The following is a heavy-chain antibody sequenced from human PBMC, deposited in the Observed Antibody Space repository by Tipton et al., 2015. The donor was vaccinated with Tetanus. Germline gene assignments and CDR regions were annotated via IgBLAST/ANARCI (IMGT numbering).Heavy chain of an antibody. CDR2: IYYSGST. V-gene: IGHV4-61*01. J-gene: IGHJ4*02. Sequence: TLSLTCTVSGGSVSSGSYYWSWIRQPPGKGLEWIGYIYYSGSTNYNPSLKSRVTMSVDTSKNQFSLKLSSVTAADTAVYYCARGPMVRGVTRFDYWGQGTLVTVSS. CDR3: ARGPMVRGVTRFDY. D-gene: IGHD3-10*01. CDR1: GGSVSSGSYY.